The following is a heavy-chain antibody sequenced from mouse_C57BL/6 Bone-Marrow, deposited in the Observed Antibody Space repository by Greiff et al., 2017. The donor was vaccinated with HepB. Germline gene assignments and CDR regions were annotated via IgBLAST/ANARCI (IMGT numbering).Heavy chain of an antibody. CDR3: ARKARYFDY. Sequence: EVHLVESGPGLVKPSQSLSLTCSVTGYSITSGYYWNWIRQFPGNKLEWMGYISYDGSNNYNPSLKNRISITRDTSKNQFFLKLNSVTTEDTATYYCARKARYFDYWGQGTTLTVSS. J-gene: IGHJ2*01. CDR1: GYSITSGYY. CDR2: ISYDGSN. V-gene: IGHV3-6*01.